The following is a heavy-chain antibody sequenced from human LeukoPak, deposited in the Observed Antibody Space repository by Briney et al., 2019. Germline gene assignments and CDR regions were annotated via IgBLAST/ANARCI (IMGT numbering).Heavy chain of an antibody. CDR3: ARAGEFWGFDP. Sequence: SETLSLTCTVSGGSISSSSYYWAWIRQPPGKGLEWIGSIHYSGSTYYNPSLQSRVTIPIDTSKNQFSLKLRFVTAADTAVYYCARAGEFWGFDPWGQGTLVTVSS. CDR2: IHYSGST. D-gene: IGHD3-16*01. V-gene: IGHV4-39*07. CDR1: GGSISSSSYY. J-gene: IGHJ5*02.